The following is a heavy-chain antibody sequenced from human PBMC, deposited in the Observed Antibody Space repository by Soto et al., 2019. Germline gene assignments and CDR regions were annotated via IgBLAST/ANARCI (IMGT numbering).Heavy chain of an antibody. CDR1: GFTFSIYA. D-gene: IGHD2-15*01. V-gene: IGHV3-23*01. CDR3: AKRRGAGGHFDY. J-gene: IGHJ4*02. CDR2: VSIGGST. Sequence: TGGSQRLSCAASGFTFSIYAMGWVLQGPGKGLEWVAVVSIGGSTHYADSVRGRFTISRDNSKNTLSLQMNSLTAEDTAVYFCAKRRGAGGHFDYWGQGALVTVSS.